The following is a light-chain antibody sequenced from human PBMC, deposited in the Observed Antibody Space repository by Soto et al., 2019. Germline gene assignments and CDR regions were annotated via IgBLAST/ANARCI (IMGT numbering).Light chain of an antibody. CDR2: GSS. CDR1: QSVGSN. CDR3: QQYNKWPRT. J-gene: IGKJ1*01. Sequence: EILLTQSPATLPVSPGERATLSCRASQSVGSNLAWFQQKPGQAPRLLIYGSSTRATGVPARFSGSGSGADFTLTISNLQSEDFAVYYCQQYNKWPRTFGQGTKVDIK. V-gene: IGKV3-15*01.